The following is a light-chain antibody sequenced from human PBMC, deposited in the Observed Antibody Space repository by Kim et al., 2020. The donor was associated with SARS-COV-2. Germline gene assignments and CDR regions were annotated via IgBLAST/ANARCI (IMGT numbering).Light chain of an antibody. CDR1: SSNIGASYD. Sequence: QRVTIACSGSSSNIGASYDVHWYQQRPGTAPKLLIYGNNNRPSGVPDRFSGSKSGTSASLAITGLQAEDEADYYCQSYDSSLSGYVFGTGTQLTVL. V-gene: IGLV1-40*01. CDR2: GNN. CDR3: QSYDSSLSGYV. J-gene: IGLJ1*01.